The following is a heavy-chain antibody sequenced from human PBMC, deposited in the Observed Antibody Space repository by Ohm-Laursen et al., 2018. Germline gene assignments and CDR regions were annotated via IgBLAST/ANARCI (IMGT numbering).Heavy chain of an antibody. CDR1: GFTFSSYS. J-gene: IGHJ4*02. V-gene: IGHV3-21*01. D-gene: IGHD6-19*01. Sequence: SLRLSCSASGFTFSSYSMNWVRQAPGKGLEWVSSISSSSSYIYYADSVKGRFTISRDNAKNSLYLQMNSLRAEDTAVYYCARGTDNTGWYGYWGQGILVTVSS. CDR2: ISSSSSYI. CDR3: ARGTDNTGWYGY.